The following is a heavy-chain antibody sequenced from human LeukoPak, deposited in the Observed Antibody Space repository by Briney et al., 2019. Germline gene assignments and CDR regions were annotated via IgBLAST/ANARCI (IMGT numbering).Heavy chain of an antibody. CDR1: GFTFSSFS. J-gene: IGHJ4*02. D-gene: IGHD6-19*01. Sequence: GSLRLSCAVSGFTFSSFSMNWVRQAPGKGLEWVSSISSSSNYIYYADSVKGRFTISRDNAKNSLYLQMNSLRAEDTAVYYCAKSLSGYSSGWYSWDYWGQGTLVTVSS. CDR2: ISSSSNYI. CDR3: AKSLSGYSSGWYSWDY. V-gene: IGHV3-21*01.